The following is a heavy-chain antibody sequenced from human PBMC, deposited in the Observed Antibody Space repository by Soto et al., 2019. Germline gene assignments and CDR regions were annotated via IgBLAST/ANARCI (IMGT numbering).Heavy chain of an antibody. J-gene: IGHJ6*02. D-gene: IGHD6-6*01. CDR3: ATDRVRAARRYYYYGMDV. CDR1: GYTLTELS. Sequence: GASVKVSCKVSGYTLTELSMHWVRQAPGKGLEWMGGFDPEDGETIYAQKFQGRVTMTEDTSTDTAYMELSSLRSEDTAVYYCATDRVRAARRYYYYGMDVWGQGTTVTVSS. V-gene: IGHV1-24*01. CDR2: FDPEDGET.